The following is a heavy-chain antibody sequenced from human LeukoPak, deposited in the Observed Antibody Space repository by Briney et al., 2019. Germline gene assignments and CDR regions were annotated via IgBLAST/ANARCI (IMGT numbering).Heavy chain of an antibody. D-gene: IGHD1-26*01. CDR3: ARDHGVSVGATISAFDI. V-gene: IGHV3-73*01. Sequence: GGSLRLSCAASGFTFSGSAMHWVRQASGKGLEWVGRIRSKANSYATAYAASVKGRFTISRDDSKNTAYLQMNSLKTEDTAVYYCARDHGVSVGATISAFDIWGQGTMVTVSS. CDR2: IRSKANSYAT. CDR1: GFTFSGSA. J-gene: IGHJ3*02.